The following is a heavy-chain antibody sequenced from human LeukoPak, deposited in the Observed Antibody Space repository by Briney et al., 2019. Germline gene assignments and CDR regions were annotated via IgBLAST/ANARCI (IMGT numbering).Heavy chain of an antibody. CDR3: ASSLDSSGWFAPYYYYYGMDV. CDR1: GGTFSSYA. D-gene: IGHD6-19*01. J-gene: IGHJ6*04. Sequence: SVKVACKASGGTFSSYAISWVRQAPGQGLEWMGGIIHIFGTANYAQKFQGRVTITADESTSTAYMELSSLRSEDTAVYYCASSLDSSGWFAPYYYYYGMDVWGKGTTVTVSS. V-gene: IGHV1-69*13. CDR2: IIHIFGTA.